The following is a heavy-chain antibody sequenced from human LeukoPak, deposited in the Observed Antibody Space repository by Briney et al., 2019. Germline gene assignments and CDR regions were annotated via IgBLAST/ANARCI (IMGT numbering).Heavy chain of an antibody. D-gene: IGHD1-7*01. J-gene: IGHJ5*02. CDR3: ARDPYNWNYGVWFDP. CDR2: IYTSGST. V-gene: IGHV4-61*02. CDR1: GGSISSGNYY. Sequence: SETLSLTCTVSGGSISSGNYYWSWIRKPAGKGLEWIGRIYTSGSTNYNPSLKSRVTISVDTSKNQFSLKLSSVTAADTAVYYCARDPYNWNYGVWFDPWGQGTLVTVSS.